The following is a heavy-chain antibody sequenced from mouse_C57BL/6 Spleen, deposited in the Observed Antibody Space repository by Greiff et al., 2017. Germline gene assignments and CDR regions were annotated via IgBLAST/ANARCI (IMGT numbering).Heavy chain of an antibody. Sequence: VKLQQSGPGLVQPSQSLSITCTVSGFSLTSYGVHWVRQSPGKGLEWLGVIWSGGSTDYNAAFISRLSISKDNSKRQVFFKMNSLQADDTAIYYCARNLGDYDGAWFAYWGQGTLFTVSA. CDR1: GFSLTSYG. J-gene: IGHJ3*01. CDR2: IWSGGST. V-gene: IGHV2-2*01. D-gene: IGHD2-4*01. CDR3: ARNLGDYDGAWFAY.